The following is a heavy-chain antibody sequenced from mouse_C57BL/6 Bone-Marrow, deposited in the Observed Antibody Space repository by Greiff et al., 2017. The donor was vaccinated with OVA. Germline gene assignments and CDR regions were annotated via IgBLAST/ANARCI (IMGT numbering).Heavy chain of an antibody. D-gene: IGHD2-2*01. V-gene: IGHV5-6*01. CDR1: GFTFSSYG. CDR3: ARHMVTTAFDY. J-gene: IGHJ2*01. Sequence: EVNLVESGGDLVKPGGSLKLSCAASGFTFSSYGMSWVRQTPDKRLEWVATISSGGSYTYYPDSVKGRFTISRDNAKNTLYLQMSSLKSEDTAMYYCARHMVTTAFDYWGQGTTLTVSS. CDR2: ISSGGSYT.